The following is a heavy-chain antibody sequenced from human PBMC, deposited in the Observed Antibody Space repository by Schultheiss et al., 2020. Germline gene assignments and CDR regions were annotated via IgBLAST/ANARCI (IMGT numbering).Heavy chain of an antibody. J-gene: IGHJ4*02. Sequence: ASVKGSCKASGYTFTSYGISWVRQAPGQGLEWMGWISAYNGNTNYAQKLQGRVTMTTDTSTSTAYMELRSLRSDDTAVYYCARDSAHYDILTGYQQFDYWGQGTLVTVSS. V-gene: IGHV1-18*01. CDR3: ARDSAHYDILTGYQQFDY. D-gene: IGHD3-9*01. CDR1: GYTFTSYG. CDR2: ISAYNGNT.